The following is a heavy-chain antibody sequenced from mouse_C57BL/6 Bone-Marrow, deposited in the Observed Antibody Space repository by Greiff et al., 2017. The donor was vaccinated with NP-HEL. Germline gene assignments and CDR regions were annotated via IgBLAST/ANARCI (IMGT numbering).Heavy chain of an antibody. CDR3: DYYYGSSYFDY. CDR1: GYTFTSYG. J-gene: IGHJ2*01. V-gene: IGHV1-81*01. CDR2: IYPRSGNT. D-gene: IGHD1-1*01. Sequence: VQLVESGAELARPGASVKLSCKASGYTFTSYGISWVKQRTGQGLEWIGEIYPRSGNTYYNEKFKGKATLTADKSSSTAYMELRSLTSEDSAVYFCDYYYGSSYFDYWGQGTTLTVSS.